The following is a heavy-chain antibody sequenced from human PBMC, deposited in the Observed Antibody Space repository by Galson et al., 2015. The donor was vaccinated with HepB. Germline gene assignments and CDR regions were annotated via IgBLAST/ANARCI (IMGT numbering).Heavy chain of an antibody. CDR2: INPSGGST. D-gene: IGHD5-12*01. CDR3: ANFGGGYDWSSAFDI. J-gene: IGHJ3*02. Sequence: SVKVSCKASGYTFTSYYMHWVRQAPGQGLEWMGIINPSGGSTSYAQKFQGRVTMTRDTSTSTVYMELSSLRSEDTAVYYCANFGGGYDWSSAFDIWGQGTMVTVSS. CDR1: GYTFTSYY. V-gene: IGHV1-46*01.